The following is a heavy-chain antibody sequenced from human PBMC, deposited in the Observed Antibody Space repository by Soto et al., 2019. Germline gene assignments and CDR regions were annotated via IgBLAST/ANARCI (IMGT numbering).Heavy chain of an antibody. V-gene: IGHV6-1*01. J-gene: IGHJ6*02. Sequence: SQTLSLTCAISGDSVFSNSAAWNWIRQSPSGGLEWLGRTYYRSRWRNDYADSVKSRVTTNPDTSKNQVTLQLNSVTPEDTAVYYCARQTWINGKYYGMDVWGQGTTVTVSS. CDR3: ARQTWINGKYYGMDV. CDR2: TYYRSRWRN. CDR1: GDSVFSNSAA. D-gene: IGHD2-2*03.